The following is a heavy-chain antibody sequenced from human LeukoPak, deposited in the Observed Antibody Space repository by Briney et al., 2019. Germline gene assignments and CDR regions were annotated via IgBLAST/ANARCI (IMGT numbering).Heavy chain of an antibody. Sequence: GGSLRLSCAASGFTFSSYAMSWVRQAPGKGLEWISTINGNGGSTFYADSVRGRFTISRDNSKNTLYLQMNSLRVEDTAVYYCATYGDYSRNCYHYGMDVWGQGTTVTVSS. D-gene: IGHD4-17*01. CDR3: ATYGDYSRNCYHYGMDV. CDR2: INGNGGST. CDR1: GFTFSSYA. V-gene: IGHV3-23*01. J-gene: IGHJ6*02.